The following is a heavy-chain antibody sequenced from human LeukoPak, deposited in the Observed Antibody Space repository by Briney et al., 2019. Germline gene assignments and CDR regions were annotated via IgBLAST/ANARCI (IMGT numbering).Heavy chain of an antibody. Sequence: GWSLRLSCAASGFTFSSYSMNWVRQAPGKGLEWVSSISSSSYIYYADSVKGRFTISRDNSKNTLYLQMNSLRAEDTAVYYCAKDFIAAGDYWGQGTLVTVSS. CDR2: ISSSSYI. CDR3: AKDFIAAGDY. CDR1: GFTFSSYS. J-gene: IGHJ4*02. V-gene: IGHV3-21*01. D-gene: IGHD6-13*01.